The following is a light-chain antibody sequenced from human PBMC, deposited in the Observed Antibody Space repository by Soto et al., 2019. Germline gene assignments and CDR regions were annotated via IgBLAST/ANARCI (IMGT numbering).Light chain of an antibody. J-gene: IGKJ3*01. Sequence: EVVLTQSPATLSLSPGDRATLSCRASQTISDNYLAWYRQTPGQTPRILIFGASTRATGVPARFSGSGSGTDFTLIISSLEPDELAVYYCHQYGNLPFSFGPGTRVDI. CDR1: QTISDNY. CDR2: GAS. V-gene: IGKV3-20*01. CDR3: HQYGNLPFS.